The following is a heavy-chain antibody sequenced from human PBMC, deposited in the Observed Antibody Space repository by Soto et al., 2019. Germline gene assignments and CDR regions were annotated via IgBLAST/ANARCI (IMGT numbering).Heavy chain of an antibody. CDR2: IKDGGST. Sequence: QVQLQQWGAGLLKPSETLSLTCAVNGGSFTGYYWSWVRQPPGKGLEWIGEIKDGGSTNYSPSLRSRVTIAADTSKKQFSLKVTSVTAADTAVYSCARGQEGVVATHWDQGTLVTVSS. V-gene: IGHV4-34*01. D-gene: IGHD2-15*01. J-gene: IGHJ4*02. CDR1: GGSFTGYY. CDR3: ARGQEGVVATH.